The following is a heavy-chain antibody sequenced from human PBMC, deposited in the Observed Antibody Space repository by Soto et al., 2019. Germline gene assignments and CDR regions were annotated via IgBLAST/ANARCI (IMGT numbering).Heavy chain of an antibody. CDR3: ASHGRIGYYYYMDV. Sequence: GGSLRLSCAASGFTFSSYAMSWVRQAPGKGLEWVLSISGSGGSTYYSDSVKGRFTISRDNSQNTLYLQMSSLRAEDTAVYYCASHGRIGYYYYMDVWGKGTTVTVSS. CDR1: GFTFSSYA. J-gene: IGHJ6*03. CDR2: ISGSGGST. V-gene: IGHV3-23*01.